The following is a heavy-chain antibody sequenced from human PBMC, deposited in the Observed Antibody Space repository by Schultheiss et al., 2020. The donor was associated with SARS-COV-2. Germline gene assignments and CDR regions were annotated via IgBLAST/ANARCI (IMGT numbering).Heavy chain of an antibody. V-gene: IGHV5-10-1*01. CDR3: ARTRRGTTEDY. CDR1: GYSFTSYW. Sequence: GGSLRLSCKGSGYSFTSYWIGWVRQMPGKGLEWMGRIDPSDSYTNYSPSFQGHVTISADKSISTAYLQWSSLKASDTAMYYCARTRRGTTEDYWGQGTLVTVSS. D-gene: IGHD1-1*01. CDR2: IDPSDSYT. J-gene: IGHJ4*02.